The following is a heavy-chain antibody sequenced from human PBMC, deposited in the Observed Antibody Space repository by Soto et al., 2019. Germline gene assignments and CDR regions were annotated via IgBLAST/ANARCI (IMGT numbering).Heavy chain of an antibody. CDR1: GFRFNKYA. D-gene: IGHD2-8*01. CDR2: TSSDGVST. J-gene: IGHJ4*02. Sequence: EVQLLESGGALVQPGGSLRLSCVASGFRFNKYAMHWVRQATGKGLEYVSGTSSDGVSTYYGNSVKGRFTISRDNSKNTLFLQMVSLRPDDMAVYYCARAKVRCRSCPYDCWGQGTRVAVSS. CDR3: ARAKVRCRSCPYDC. V-gene: IGHV3-64*01.